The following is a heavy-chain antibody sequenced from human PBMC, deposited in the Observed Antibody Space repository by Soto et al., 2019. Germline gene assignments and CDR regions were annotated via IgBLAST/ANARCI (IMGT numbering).Heavy chain of an antibody. CDR3: AKGAAATTTGQQWLES. CDR2: ISGSGETT. V-gene: IGHV3-23*01. Sequence: EVQLLESGGGLGQPGGSLRLSCAASGFTFSSFAMSWVRQAPGKGLGWVFAISGSGETTYYPDSMKGRFTISRDNSKDTLYLQLNSLTAEDTAMYYCAKGAAATTTGQQWLESWGQGTLVTVAS. D-gene: IGHD1-7*01. J-gene: IGHJ5*01. CDR1: GFTFSSFA.